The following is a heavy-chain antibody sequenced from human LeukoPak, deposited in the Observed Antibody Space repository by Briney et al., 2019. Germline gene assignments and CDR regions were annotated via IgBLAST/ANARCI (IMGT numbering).Heavy chain of an antibody. D-gene: IGHD5-18*01. V-gene: IGHV4-59*12. CDR3: ARSSSYSYGLYYYYYMDV. CDR1: GGSISSYY. CDR2: IYYSGST. Sequence: SETLSLTCTVSGGSISSYYWSWIRQPPGKGLEWIGYIYYSGSTNYNPSLKSRVTISVDTSKNQFSLKLNSVTAADTAVYYCARSSSYSYGLYYYYYMDVWGKGTTVTVSS. J-gene: IGHJ6*03.